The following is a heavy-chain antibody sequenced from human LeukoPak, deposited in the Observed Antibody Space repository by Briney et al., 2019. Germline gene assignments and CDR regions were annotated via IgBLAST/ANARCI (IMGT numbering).Heavy chain of an antibody. CDR3: TRDSVTVTTPYFDH. V-gene: IGHV1-2*04. CDR2: INPNSGGT. J-gene: IGHJ4*02. CDR1: GYTFTDYY. Sequence: ASVKVSCKASGYTFTDYYIHWVRQAPGQGLEWMGWINPNSGGTNYAPNFQGWVTMTRDTSISTAYMELSRLRSDDTAVYYCTRDSVTVTTPYFDHWGQGTLVTVPS. D-gene: IGHD4-17*01.